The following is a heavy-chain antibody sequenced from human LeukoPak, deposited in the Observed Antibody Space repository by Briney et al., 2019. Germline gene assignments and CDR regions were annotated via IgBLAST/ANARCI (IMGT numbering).Heavy chain of an antibody. J-gene: IGHJ4*02. CDR3: ARTGGRYGDPSLYYFDY. CDR1: GYTFTSYY. D-gene: IGHD2-8*02. Sequence: GASVTVSCKASGYTFTSYYMHWVRQAPGQGLEWMGWISAYNGNTNYAQKLQGRVTMTTDTSTSTAYMELRSLRSDDTAVYYCARTGGRYGDPSLYYFDYWGQGTLVTVSS. CDR2: ISAYNGNT. V-gene: IGHV1-18*04.